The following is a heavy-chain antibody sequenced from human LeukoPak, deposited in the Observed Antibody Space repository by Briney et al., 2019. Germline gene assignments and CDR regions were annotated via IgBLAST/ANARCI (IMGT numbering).Heavy chain of an antibody. CDR2: INPNSGGT. CDR1: GYSFTDKY. Sequence: ASVKVSCKASGYSFTDKYMHWVRQAPGQGLEWMGWINPNSGGTNYAQKFQGRVTMTRDTSISTAYMELSRLRSDDTAVYYCARDGGPLGYCSGGSCPWGQGTLVTVSS. V-gene: IGHV1-2*02. CDR3: ARDGGPLGYCSGGSCP. J-gene: IGHJ5*02. D-gene: IGHD2-15*01.